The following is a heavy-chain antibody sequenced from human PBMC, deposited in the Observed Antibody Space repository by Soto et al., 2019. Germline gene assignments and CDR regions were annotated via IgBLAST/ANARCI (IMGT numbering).Heavy chain of an antibody. CDR1: GFTFSSYA. Sequence: EVQLVESGGGLVQPGGSLRLSCAASGFTFSSYAMSWVRQAPGKGLEWVSAISVSGGSTYYEDSVKGRFTISRANSNDTLYLQMISLRAEDTAVYYCAEDRGYCGGYTCVSYVAEYFQHWGQGALVTVSS. D-gene: IGHD2-15*01. J-gene: IGHJ1*01. V-gene: IGHV3-23*04. CDR3: AEDRGYCGGYTCVSYVAEYFQH. CDR2: ISVSGGST.